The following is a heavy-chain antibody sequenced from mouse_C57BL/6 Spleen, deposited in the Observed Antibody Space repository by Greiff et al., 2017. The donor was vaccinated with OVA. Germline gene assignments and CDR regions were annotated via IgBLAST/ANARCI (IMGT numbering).Heavy chain of an antibody. Sequence: VQLQQPGAELVMPGASVKLSCKASGYTFTSYWMHWVKQRPGPGLEWIGEIDPSDSYTNYNPKFKGKFTLTVDKSSSTAYMQLSSLTSENAAVYYYARRGSTVVAPCDWGQGTLVTVSA. D-gene: IGHD1-1*01. V-gene: IGHV1-69*01. CDR3: ARRGSTVVAPCD. J-gene: IGHJ3*01. CDR2: IDPSDSYT. CDR1: GYTFTSYW.